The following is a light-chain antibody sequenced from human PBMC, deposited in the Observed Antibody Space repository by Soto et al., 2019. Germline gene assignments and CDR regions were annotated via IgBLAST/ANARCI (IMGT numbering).Light chain of an antibody. Sequence: QSALTQPASVSGSPGQSIAISCTGTSSDVGGYNYVSWYQQHPGKVPKLMIYHVTNRPSGVSNRFSGSKSGNTASLTISGLQAEDEADYYCSSYTCGSTRVFGSGTKVTVL. CDR2: HVT. CDR1: SSDVGGYNY. J-gene: IGLJ1*01. V-gene: IGLV2-14*01. CDR3: SSYTCGSTRV.